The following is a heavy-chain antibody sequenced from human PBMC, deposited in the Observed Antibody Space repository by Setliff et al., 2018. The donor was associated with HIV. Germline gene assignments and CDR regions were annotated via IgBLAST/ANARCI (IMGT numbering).Heavy chain of an antibody. CDR3: ARTREAVMYYYYGMDV. J-gene: IGHJ6*02. CDR1: GYTFTTYG. Sequence: ASVKVACKPSGYTFTTYGLSWVRQAPGQGLEWMGWISTDSDETSSSQNLQGRLTMTTDTSTGTAYMELRSLRSDDTAVYYCARTREAVMYYYYGMDVWGQGTTVTV. D-gene: IGHD3-16*01. V-gene: IGHV1-18*01. CDR2: ISTDSDET.